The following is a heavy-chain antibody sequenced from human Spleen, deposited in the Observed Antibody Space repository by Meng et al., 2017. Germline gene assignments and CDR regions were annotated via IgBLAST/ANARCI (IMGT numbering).Heavy chain of an antibody. J-gene: IGHJ4*02. CDR2: IDSGGNT. V-gene: IGHV3-23*01. D-gene: IGHD6-13*01. Sequence: EVQLLESGGGLVQPGGSLRLSCAASGFTFNSYAMSWVRQAPGKGLEWVAYIDSGGNTFYADSVKGRFIISKNNSKTTLSLQMNSLRAEDTAVYYCASSFMAAAGGGYWGQGTLVTVSS. CDR3: ASSFMAAAGGGY. CDR1: GFTFNSYA.